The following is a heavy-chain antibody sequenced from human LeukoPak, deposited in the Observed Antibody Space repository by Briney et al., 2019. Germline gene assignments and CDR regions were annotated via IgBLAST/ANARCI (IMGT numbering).Heavy chain of an antibody. CDR2: IRSKANSYAT. CDR3: ASRYYYDSSGYYGFDP. V-gene: IGHV3-73*01. D-gene: IGHD3-22*01. J-gene: IGHJ5*02. CDR1: GFTFSGSA. Sequence: GGSLRLSCAASGFTFSGSAMHWVRQASGKGLEWVGRIRSKANSYATAYAASVKGRFTISRDDSKNTAYLQMNSLKTEGTAVYYCASRYYYDSSGYYGFDPWGQGTLVTVSS.